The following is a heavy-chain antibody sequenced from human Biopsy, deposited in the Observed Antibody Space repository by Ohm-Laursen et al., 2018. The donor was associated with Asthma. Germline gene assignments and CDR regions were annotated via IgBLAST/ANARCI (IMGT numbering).Heavy chain of an antibody. CDR3: VKDTVEDRGGYYTFDV. Sequence: SLRLSCAASGFTFGGYAMSWARQAPGKGLEWVSTISPYGRSAHGPDSFRGRFTVSRDNSRDTLYLQIRSLRADDTAVYYCVKDTVEDRGGYYTFDVWGQGTKVTVSS. V-gene: IGHV3-23*01. J-gene: IGHJ3*01. CDR2: ISPYGRSA. D-gene: IGHD3-22*01. CDR1: GFTFGGYA.